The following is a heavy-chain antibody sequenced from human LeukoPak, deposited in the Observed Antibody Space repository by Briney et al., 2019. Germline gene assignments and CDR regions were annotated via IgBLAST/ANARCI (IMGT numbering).Heavy chain of an antibody. J-gene: IGHJ3*01. V-gene: IGHV3-48*04. D-gene: IGHD3-16*01. CDR1: GFTFSSYS. CDR2: IRVSSRNVI. CDR3: ARDFGPRLYAFDV. Sequence: GGSLRLSCAASGFTFSSYSMNWVRQAPGKGLEWLSYIRVSSRNVIDYADSVKGRFTISRDDAKNSLYLQMNSLRAEDTAVYFCARDFGPRLYAFDVWGQGTMITVSS.